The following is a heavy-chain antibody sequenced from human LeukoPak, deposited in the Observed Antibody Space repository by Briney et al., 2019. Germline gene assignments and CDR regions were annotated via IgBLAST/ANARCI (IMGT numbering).Heavy chain of an antibody. CDR1: GFIFSDYY. CDR2: ISGSGNTI. D-gene: IGHD1-1*01. Sequence: GGSLRLSCAGSGFIFSDYYMNWIRQAPGKGLEWVSYISGSGNTIYYADSVKGRFTISRDNAKNSLYLQMNSLRAEDTAVYYCARVEDDDKEFYSYGLDVWGQGATVTVSS. CDR3: ARVEDDDKEFYSYGLDV. J-gene: IGHJ6*02. V-gene: IGHV3-11*01.